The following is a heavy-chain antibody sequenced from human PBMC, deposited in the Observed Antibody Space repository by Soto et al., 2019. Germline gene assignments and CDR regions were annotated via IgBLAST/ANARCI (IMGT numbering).Heavy chain of an antibody. Sequence: SETRSLTCTVSGGSISSGGYYWSWIRQHPGKGLEWIGYIYYSGSTYYNPSLKSRVTISVDTSKNQFSLKLSSVTAADTAVYYCARRYGLRVLDIWAQWTMVPVSS. CDR3: ARRYGLRVLDI. D-gene: IGHD3-10*01. J-gene: IGHJ3*02. V-gene: IGHV4-31*03. CDR1: GGSISSGGYY. CDR2: IYYSGST.